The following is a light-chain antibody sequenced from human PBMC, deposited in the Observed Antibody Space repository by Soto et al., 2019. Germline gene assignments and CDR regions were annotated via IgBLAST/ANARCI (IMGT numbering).Light chain of an antibody. CDR2: AAS. Sequence: DTQWTKSPSFLSASVGDRVTITCRASQGINIFLAWFQQKPGKAPNLLISAASTLQSGVPSRFSGSGSETEFTLTITSLQPEDSATYYCQQRNSYPRTFGQGTKVDIK. CDR1: QGINIF. CDR3: QQRNSYPRT. J-gene: IGKJ2*01. V-gene: IGKV1-9*01.